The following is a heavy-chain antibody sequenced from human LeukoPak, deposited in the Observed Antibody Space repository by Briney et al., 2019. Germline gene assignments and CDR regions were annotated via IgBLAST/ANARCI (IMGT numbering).Heavy chain of an antibody. Sequence: ASVKVSCKASGYTFTSYGISWVRQAPGQGLEWMGWISAYNGNTNYAQKLQGRVTMTTDTSTSTAYMELRSLRSDDTAVYYRARPTGYSSGWFPYYFDYWGQGTLVTVSS. V-gene: IGHV1-18*01. D-gene: IGHD6-19*01. J-gene: IGHJ4*02. CDR2: ISAYNGNT. CDR3: ARPTGYSSGWFPYYFDY. CDR1: GYTFTSYG.